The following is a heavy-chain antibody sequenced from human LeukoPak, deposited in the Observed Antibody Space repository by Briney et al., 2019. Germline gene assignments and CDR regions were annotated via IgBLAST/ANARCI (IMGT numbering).Heavy chain of an antibody. CDR3: ARFALPAAPLDY. J-gene: IGHJ4*02. V-gene: IGHV4-4*07. CDR1: GGSISSYY. CDR2: IYTSGST. Sequence: SETLSLTCTVSGGSISSYYWSWIRQPAGKGLEWIGRIYTSGSTNYNPSLKSRVTISVDTSKNQFSLKLGSVTAADTAVYYCARFALPAAPLDYWGQGTLVTVSS. D-gene: IGHD2-2*01.